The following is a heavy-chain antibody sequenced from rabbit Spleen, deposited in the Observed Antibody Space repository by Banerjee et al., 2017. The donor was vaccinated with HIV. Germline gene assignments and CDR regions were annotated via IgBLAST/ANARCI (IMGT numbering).Heavy chain of an antibody. D-gene: IGHD2-1*01. CDR1: GVSFNDKDV. V-gene: IGHV1S45*01. Sequence: QEQLVESGGGLVQPEGSLTLTCKASGVSFNDKDVMCWVRQAPGKGLEWITCINAVTGKAVYASWAKGRFTFSKTSSTTVTLQLNSLTAADTATYFCARGSAAMTMVITGYYLSLWGPGTLVTVS. CDR3: ARGSAAMTMVITGYYLSL. CDR2: INAVTGKA. J-gene: IGHJ6*01.